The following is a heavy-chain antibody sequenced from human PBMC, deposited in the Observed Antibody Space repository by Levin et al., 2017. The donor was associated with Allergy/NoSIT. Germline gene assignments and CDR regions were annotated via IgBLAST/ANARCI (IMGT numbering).Heavy chain of an antibody. V-gene: IGHV1-24*01. D-gene: IGHD1-26*01. CDR2: FDPEDGET. J-gene: IGHJ4*02. Sequence: GESLKISCKVSGYTLTELSMHWVRQAPGKGLEWMGGFDPEDGETIYAQKFQGRVTMTEDTSTDTAYMELSSLRSEDTAVYYCATDGAREVRSGSYAVDYWGQGTLVTVSS. CDR3: ATDGAREVRSGSYAVDY. CDR1: GYTLTELS.